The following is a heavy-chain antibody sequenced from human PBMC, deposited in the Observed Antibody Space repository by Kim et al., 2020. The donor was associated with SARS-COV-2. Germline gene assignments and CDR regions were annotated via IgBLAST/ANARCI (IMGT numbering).Heavy chain of an antibody. V-gene: IGHV4-34*01. CDR3: ARGWNYVFYFDY. Sequence: SETLSLTCAVYGGSFSGYYWSWIRQPPGKGLEWIGEINHSGITNYNPSLNSRVTISVDTSKNQFSLKLSSVTAADTAGYYFARGWNYVFYFDYCGQGTLV. CDR2: INHSGIT. CDR1: GGSFSGYY. D-gene: IGHD1-7*01. J-gene: IGHJ4*02.